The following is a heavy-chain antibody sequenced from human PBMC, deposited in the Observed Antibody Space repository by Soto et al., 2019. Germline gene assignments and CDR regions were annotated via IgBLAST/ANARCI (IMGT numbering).Heavy chain of an antibody. CDR3: ARAIYSGAYCGGDCYSGDAFDI. J-gene: IGHJ3*02. Sequence: TLSLTCTVSGGSISSGGNYWSWIRQHPGKGLEWIGYIYYSGSTYYNPSLKSRVTISVDTSKNQFSLKLSSVTAADTAVYYCARAIYSGAYCGGDCYSGDAFDIWGQGTMVTVSS. CDR1: GGSISSGGNY. V-gene: IGHV4-31*03. D-gene: IGHD2-21*02. CDR2: IYYSGST.